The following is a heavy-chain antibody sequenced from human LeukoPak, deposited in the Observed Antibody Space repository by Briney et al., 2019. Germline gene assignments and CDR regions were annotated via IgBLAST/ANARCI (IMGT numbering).Heavy chain of an antibody. V-gene: IGHV4-59*01. CDR3: ARGGDGYKR. CDR1: GGSISSYY. J-gene: IGHJ4*02. D-gene: IGHD5-24*01. Sequence: SETLSLTCTVSGGSISSYYWSWIRQPPGKGLEWIGYIYYSGSTNYNPSLKSRVTISVDTSKNQFSLKLSSVTAADTAVYYCARGGDGYKRWGQGTLVTVSS. CDR2: IYYSGST.